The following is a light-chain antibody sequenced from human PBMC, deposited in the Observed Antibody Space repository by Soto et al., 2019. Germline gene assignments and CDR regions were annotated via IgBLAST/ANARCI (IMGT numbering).Light chain of an antibody. CDR2: GAS. J-gene: IGKJ2*01. Sequence: EIVLTQSPGTLSLSPGERATLSCRASQTVSNTYLAWYQHKPGQAPRLLIYGASDRATGIPDRFSGSGSVTDFTLTISSQEPEDFALYYCQQYGTSPVTFGQGTKLEI. CDR3: QQYGTSPVT. CDR1: QTVSNTY. V-gene: IGKV3-20*01.